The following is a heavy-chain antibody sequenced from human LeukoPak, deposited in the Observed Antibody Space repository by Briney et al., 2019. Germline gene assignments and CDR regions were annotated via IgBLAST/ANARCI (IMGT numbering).Heavy chain of an antibody. D-gene: IGHD4-17*01. CDR3: AREGAIGYGDYVTDY. J-gene: IGHJ4*02. Sequence: SETLSLTCTVSGGSISSYYWSWIRQPPGKGLEWIGYIYYSGSTNYNPSLKSRVTISVDTSKNQFSLKLSSVTAADTAVYYCAREGAIGYGDYVTDYWGPGTLVTVSS. CDR2: IYYSGST. CDR1: GGSISSYY. V-gene: IGHV4-59*01.